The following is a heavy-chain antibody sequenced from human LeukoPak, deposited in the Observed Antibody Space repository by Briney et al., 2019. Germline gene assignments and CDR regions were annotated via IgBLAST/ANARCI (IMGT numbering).Heavy chain of an antibody. D-gene: IGHD6-13*01. CDR3: ARGKSSSWPTPYNWFDP. J-gene: IGHJ5*02. CDR1: GYTFTSYG. V-gene: IGHV1-69*13. CDR2: IVPIFGTA. Sequence: SVKVSCKASGYTFTSYGISWVRQAPGQGLEWMGGIVPIFGTANYAQKFQGRVTITADESTSTAYMELSSLRSEDTAVYYCARGKSSSWPTPYNWFDPWGQGTLVTVSS.